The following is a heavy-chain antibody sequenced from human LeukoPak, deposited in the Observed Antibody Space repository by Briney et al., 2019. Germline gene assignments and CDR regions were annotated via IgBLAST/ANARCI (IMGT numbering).Heavy chain of an antibody. CDR3: ARDLRPRPQISITMIVVVTDWFDP. D-gene: IGHD3-22*01. CDR2: ISSSSSYI. J-gene: IGHJ5*02. CDR1: GFTFSSYT. Sequence: GGSLRLSCAASGFTFSSYTMNWVRQAPGKGLEWVSSISSSSSYIYYADSVKGRFTISRDNAKNSLYLQMNSLRAEDTAVYYCARDLRPRPQISITMIVVVTDWFDPWGQGTLVTVSS. V-gene: IGHV3-21*01.